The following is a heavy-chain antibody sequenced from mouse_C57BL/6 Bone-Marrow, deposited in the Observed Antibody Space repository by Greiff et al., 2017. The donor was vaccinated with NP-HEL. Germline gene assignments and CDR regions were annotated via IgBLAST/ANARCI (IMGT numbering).Heavy chain of an antibody. V-gene: IGHV1-15*01. CDR3: TRDVYYGNYAFAY. J-gene: IGHJ3*01. D-gene: IGHD2-1*01. Sequence: VQLQQSGAELVRPGASVTLSCKASGYTFTDYEMHWVKQTPVHGLEWIGAIDPETGGTAYNQKFKGKAILTADKSSSTAYMELRSLTSEDSAVYYCTRDVYYGNYAFAYWGQGTLVTVSA. CDR1: GYTFTDYE. CDR2: IDPETGGT.